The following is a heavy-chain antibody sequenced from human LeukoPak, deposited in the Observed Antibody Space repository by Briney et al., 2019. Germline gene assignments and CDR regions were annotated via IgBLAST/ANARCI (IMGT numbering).Heavy chain of an antibody. CDR3: ARSYNWNDGFDY. V-gene: IGHV4-30-4*01. J-gene: IGHJ4*02. Sequence: PSETLSLTCTVSGGSISSGDYYWSWIRQPPGQGLEWIGYIYYSGSTYYNPSLKSRVTISVDTSKNQFSLKLSSGTAADTAVYYCARSYNWNDGFDYWGQGTLVTVSS. D-gene: IGHD1-20*01. CDR1: GGSISSGDYY. CDR2: IYYSGST.